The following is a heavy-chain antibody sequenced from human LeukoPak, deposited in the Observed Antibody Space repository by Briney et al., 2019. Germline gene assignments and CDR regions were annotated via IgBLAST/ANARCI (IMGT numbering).Heavy chain of an antibody. J-gene: IGHJ4*02. CDR2: IYYSGST. D-gene: IGHD6-6*01. V-gene: IGHV4-59*05. CDR1: GGSINNYF. Sequence: SETLSLTCSVSGGSINNYFWTWIRQPPGKGLEWIGSIYYSGSTYYNPSLKSRVTISVDTSKNQFSLKLSSVTAADTAVYYCAITGSSSSPFDYWGQGTLVTVSS. CDR3: AITGSSSSPFDY.